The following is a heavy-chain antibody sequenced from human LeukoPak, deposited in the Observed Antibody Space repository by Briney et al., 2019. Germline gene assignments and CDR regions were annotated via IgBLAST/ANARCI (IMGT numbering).Heavy chain of an antibody. D-gene: IGHD3-9*01. Sequence: GGSLRLSCAAPGFTVSSNYMSWVRQAPGKGLEWVSVIYSGGSTYYADSVKGRFTISRDNSKNTLYLQMNSLRAEDTAVYYCAKNDILTGYYPTFDYWGQGTLATVSS. CDR2: IYSGGST. CDR3: AKNDILTGYYPTFDY. J-gene: IGHJ4*02. CDR1: GFTVSSNY. V-gene: IGHV3-66*01.